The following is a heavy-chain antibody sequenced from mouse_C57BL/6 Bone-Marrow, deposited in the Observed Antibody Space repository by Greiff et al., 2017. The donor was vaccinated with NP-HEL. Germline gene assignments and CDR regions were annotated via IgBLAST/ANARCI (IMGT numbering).Heavy chain of an antibody. D-gene: IGHD2-12*01. CDR3: ALRLGYAMDY. CDR1: GYAFSSSW. Sequence: VQLQQSGPELVKPGASVKISCKASGYAFSSSWMNWVKQRPGKGLEWIGRIYPGDGDTNYNGKFKGKATITADKSTSTAYMQLSSLTSEDSAVYFCALRLGYAMDYWGQGTSVTVSS. V-gene: IGHV1-82*01. J-gene: IGHJ4*01. CDR2: IYPGDGDT.